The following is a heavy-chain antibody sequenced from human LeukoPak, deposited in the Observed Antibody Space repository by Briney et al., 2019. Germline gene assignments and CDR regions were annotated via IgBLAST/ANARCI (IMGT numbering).Heavy chain of an antibody. CDR3: ARQYCSGGTCYSVLAY. V-gene: IGHV4-59*01. J-gene: IGHJ4*02. D-gene: IGHD2-15*01. CDR2: IYYSGST. Sequence: SETLSLTCTVSGGSISSYYWSWIRQPPGKGLEWIGYIYYSGSTNYNPSPKSRVTISVDTSKNQFSLKLSSVTAADAAVYYCARQYCSGGTCYSVLAYWGQGTLVTVSS. CDR1: GGSISSYY.